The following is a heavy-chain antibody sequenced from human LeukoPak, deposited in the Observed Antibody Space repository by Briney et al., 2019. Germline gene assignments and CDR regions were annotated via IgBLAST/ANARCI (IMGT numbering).Heavy chain of an antibody. J-gene: IGHJ4*02. D-gene: IGHD3-10*01. Sequence: ASVKVSCKASGYTFTSYYMHWVRQAPGQGLEWMGIINPSGGSTSYAQKFQGRVTMTRDTSTSTVYMELSSLRSEDTAVYYCASSKRYTGSYYNPNRDYFDYWGQGTLVTVSS. CDR1: GYTFTSYY. V-gene: IGHV1-46*01. CDR3: ASSKRYTGSYYNPNRDYFDY. CDR2: INPSGGST.